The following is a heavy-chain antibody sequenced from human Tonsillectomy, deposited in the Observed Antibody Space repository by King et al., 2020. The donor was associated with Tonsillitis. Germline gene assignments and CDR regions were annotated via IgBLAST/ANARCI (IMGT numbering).Heavy chain of an antibody. CDR2: ISSSGSTI. CDR3: AREGRSLFTPFLVATTPGPWGTMDV. CDR1: GFTFSDYD. J-gene: IGHJ6*02. V-gene: IGHV3-11*01. D-gene: IGHD2-15*01. Sequence: VKRVESGGGLVKPGGSLRLSCAASGFTFSDYDMSWIRQAPGKGLEWVSYISSSGSTIYYADSVKGRFTISRDNAKNSLYLQMNSLRAEDTAVYYCAREGRSLFTPFLVATTPGPWGTMDVWVQGTTVTVSS.